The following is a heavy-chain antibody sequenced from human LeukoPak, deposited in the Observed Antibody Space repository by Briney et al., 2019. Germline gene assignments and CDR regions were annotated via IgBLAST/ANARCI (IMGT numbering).Heavy chain of an antibody. CDR3: ARPLKDY. CDR1: RFTFSSYA. CDR2: ISYDGSNK. Sequence: GGSLRLSCAASRFTFSSYAMHWVRQAPGKGLEWVAVISYDGSNKYYADSVKGRFTISRDNSKNTLYLQMNSLRAEDTAVYYCARPLKDYWGQGTLVTVSS. J-gene: IGHJ4*02. V-gene: IGHV3-30*04.